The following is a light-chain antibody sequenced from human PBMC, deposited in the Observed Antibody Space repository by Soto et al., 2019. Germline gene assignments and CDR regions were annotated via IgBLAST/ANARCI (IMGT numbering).Light chain of an antibody. V-gene: IGLV2-14*01. CDR1: SSDVGGYNY. Sequence: QSALTQDASVSGSPGQSITISCTGTSSDVGGYNYVSWYQQHPGKAPKLMSYDVSNRPSGVSNRFSGSKSGNTASLPISGLQTEDEADYDCRSYTTRGTRCVFATGTKLTVL. CDR2: DVS. J-gene: IGLJ1*01. CDR3: RSYTTRGTRCV.